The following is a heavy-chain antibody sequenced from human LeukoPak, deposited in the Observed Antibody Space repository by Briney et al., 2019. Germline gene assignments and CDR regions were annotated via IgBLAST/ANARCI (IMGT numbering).Heavy chain of an antibody. J-gene: IGHJ4*02. V-gene: IGHV4-59*12. CDR2: IYYSGST. D-gene: IGHD3-3*01. Sequence: PSETLSLTCTVSGGSISSYYWSWIRQPPGKGLEWIGYIYYSGSTNYNPSLKSRVTISVDTSKNQFFLKLSSVTAADTAVYYCARTITIFGALGYFDYWGQGTLVTVSS. CDR3: ARTITIFGALGYFDY. CDR1: GGSISSYY.